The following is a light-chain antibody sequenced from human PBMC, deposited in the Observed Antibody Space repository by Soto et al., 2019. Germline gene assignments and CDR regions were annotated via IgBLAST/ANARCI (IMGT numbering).Light chain of an antibody. V-gene: IGKV1-39*01. Sequence: DIQMTQSPSSLSASVGDRVTITCRASQSISSYLNWYQQKPGKAPKLLIYAASSLQSGVPPRFSGSGPGTDFTLTISSLQPEDFATYYCQQSYSTLWTFGQGTKVDIK. CDR1: QSISSY. J-gene: IGKJ1*01. CDR3: QQSYSTLWT. CDR2: AAS.